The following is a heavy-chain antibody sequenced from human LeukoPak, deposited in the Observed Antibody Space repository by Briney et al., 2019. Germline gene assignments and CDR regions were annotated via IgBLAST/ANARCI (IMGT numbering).Heavy chain of an antibody. V-gene: IGHV4-34*01. CDR2: INHSGST. J-gene: IGHJ5*02. CDR3: ARGVRSDYGDYGLNWFDP. Sequence: TLSLTXAVYGGXFSGYYWSWIRQPPGKGLEWIGEINHSGSTNYNPSLKSRVTISVDTSKNQFSLKLSSVTAADTAVYYCARGVRSDYGDYGLNWFDPWGQGTLVTVSS. D-gene: IGHD4-17*01. CDR1: GGXFSGYY.